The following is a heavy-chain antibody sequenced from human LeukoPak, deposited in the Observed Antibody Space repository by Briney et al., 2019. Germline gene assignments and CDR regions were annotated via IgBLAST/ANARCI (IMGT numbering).Heavy chain of an antibody. J-gene: IGHJ6*02. Sequence: GGSLRLSCAASGFTFSSYAMHWVRQAPGKGLEWVAVISYDGSKKYYADSVKGRFTISRDNSKNTLYLQMNSLRAEDTAVYYCARDVAARTADGMDVWGQGTTVTVSS. CDR2: ISYDGSKK. CDR1: GFTFSSYA. D-gene: IGHD6-6*01. CDR3: ARDVAARTADGMDV. V-gene: IGHV3-30-3*01.